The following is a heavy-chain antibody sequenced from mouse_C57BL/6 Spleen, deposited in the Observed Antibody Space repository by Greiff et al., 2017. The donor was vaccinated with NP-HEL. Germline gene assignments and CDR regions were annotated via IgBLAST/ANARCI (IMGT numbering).Heavy chain of an antibody. CDR2: INPNYGTT. V-gene: IGHV1-39*01. J-gene: IGHJ1*03. D-gene: IGHD1-1*01. Sequence: EVQLVESGPELVKPGASVKISCKASGYSFTDYNMNWVKQSNGKSLEWIGVINPNYGTTSYNQKFKGKATLTVDQSSSTAYMQLNSLTSEDSAVYYCASPYDYGSSYWYFDVWGTGTTVTVSS. CDR3: ASPYDYGSSYWYFDV. CDR1: GYSFTDYN.